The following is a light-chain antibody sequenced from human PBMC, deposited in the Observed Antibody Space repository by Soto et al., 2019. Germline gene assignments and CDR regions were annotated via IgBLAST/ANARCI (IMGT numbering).Light chain of an antibody. CDR2: TAS. J-gene: IGKJ2*01. CDR3: QQSFSTPYT. CDR1: QSISTY. V-gene: IGKV1-39*01. Sequence: DIQMTQSPSSLSASVGDRVTITCRASQSISTYLNWYQQKPGKAPDLLIYTASRLQRGVPSRFSGSGSGTEFTLPISSLRPEDFATYSCQQSFSTPYTFGPGTNLEI.